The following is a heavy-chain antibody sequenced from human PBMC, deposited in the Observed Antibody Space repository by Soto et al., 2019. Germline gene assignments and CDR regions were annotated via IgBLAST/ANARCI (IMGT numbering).Heavy chain of an antibody. CDR2: ISYDGSNK. CDR1: GFTFSSYG. D-gene: IGHD6-13*01. V-gene: IGHV3-30*18. Sequence: QVQLVESGGGVVQPGRSLRLSCAASGFTFSSYGMHWVRQAPGKGLEWVAVISYDGSNKYYADSVKGRFTISRDNSKNTLYLQMNSRRAEDTAVYYCAKVRIAAAGTGYYYYGMDVWGQGTTVTVSS. CDR3: AKVRIAAAGTGYYYYGMDV. J-gene: IGHJ6*02.